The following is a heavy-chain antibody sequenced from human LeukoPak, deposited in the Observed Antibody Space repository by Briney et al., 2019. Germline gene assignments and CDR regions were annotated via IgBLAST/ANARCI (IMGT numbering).Heavy chain of an antibody. CDR2: IKGKTDGGTT. CDR1: GFTFNNAW. Sequence: GGSLRLSCAASGFTFNNAWMTWVRQAPGKGLEWVARIKGKTDGGTTDYAAPVKGTFTISRDDAKNTLHLQINSLKTEDTAVYYCTDITGTTDYWGQGTLVTVSS. J-gene: IGHJ4*02. V-gene: IGHV3-15*01. CDR3: TDITGTTDY. D-gene: IGHD1-7*01.